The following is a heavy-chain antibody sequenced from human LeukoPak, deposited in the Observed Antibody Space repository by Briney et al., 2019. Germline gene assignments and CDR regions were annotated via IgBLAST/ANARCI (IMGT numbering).Heavy chain of an antibody. V-gene: IGHV3-9*01. CDR1: GFTFDDYA. D-gene: IGHD3-22*01. CDR3: AKSIGYYYDSSGYYYFDY. CDR2: ISWNSGSI. J-gene: IGHJ4*02. Sequence: GGSLRLSCAASGFTFDDYAMRWVRQAPGKGLEWVSGISWNSGSIGYADSVKGRFSISRDNAKNSLYLQMNSLRAEDTALYYCAKSIGYYYDSSGYYYFDYWGQGTLVTVSS.